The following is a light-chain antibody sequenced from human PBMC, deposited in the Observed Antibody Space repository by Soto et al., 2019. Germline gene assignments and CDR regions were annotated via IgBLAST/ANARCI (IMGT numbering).Light chain of an antibody. V-gene: IGKV3-20*01. Sequence: EIVLTQSPGTLSLSPGERATLSCWASQSVSSNYLAWYQQKPGQAPRLLIYGASTRATGIPDRFSGSGSATDFTLTISRLESEDFAVYYCQQYGGSPPWTFGQGTTVEIK. J-gene: IGKJ1*01. CDR1: QSVSSNY. CDR2: GAS. CDR3: QQYGGSPPWT.